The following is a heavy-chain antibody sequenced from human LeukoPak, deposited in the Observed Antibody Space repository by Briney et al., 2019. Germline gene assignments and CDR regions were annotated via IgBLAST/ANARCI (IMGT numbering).Heavy chain of an antibody. CDR2: VSSGSTTT. V-gene: IGHV3-48*01. J-gene: IGHJ4*02. D-gene: IGHD3-16*01. CDR3: ARDLGSFSSGPPFDY. Sequence: GGSLRLSCVASGFTFSRFSMNGVRHAPGKGLEWISYVSSGSTTTYYADSVKGRFTISRDNAKNSLYLQMNSLRAEDTAVYYCARDLGSFSSGPPFDYWGQGSLVTVSS. CDR1: GFTFSRFS.